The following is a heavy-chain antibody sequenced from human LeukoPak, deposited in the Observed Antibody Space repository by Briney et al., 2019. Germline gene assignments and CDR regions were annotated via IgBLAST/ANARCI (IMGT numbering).Heavy chain of an antibody. CDR1: GYSFSNYW. CDR3: ARLIYSQYYFDY. J-gene: IGHJ4*02. Sequence: GESLKISCKGSGYSFSNYWIGWVRQMPGKGLDWMGIIYPGASETKYSPACQGQVTNSSDKSISTAYLQWSSLQASDSAMYYCARLIYSQYYFDYWGQGTLVTVSS. CDR2: IYPGASET. V-gene: IGHV5-51*01. D-gene: IGHD2-15*01.